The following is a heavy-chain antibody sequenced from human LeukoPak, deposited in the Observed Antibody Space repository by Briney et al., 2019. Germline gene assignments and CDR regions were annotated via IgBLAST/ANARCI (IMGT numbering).Heavy chain of an antibody. CDR1: GYTLTELS. CDR2: FDPEDGET. J-gene: IGHJ4*02. V-gene: IGHV1-24*01. Sequence: GASEKVSCKVSGYTLTELSMHWVRQAPGKGGEWMGGFDPEDGETIYAQKFQGRVTMTEDTSTDTAYMELSSLRSEDTAVYYCATGPPSQYCSSTSCYYNYFDYWGQGTLVTVSS. CDR3: ATGPPSQYCSSTSCYYNYFDY. D-gene: IGHD2-2*01.